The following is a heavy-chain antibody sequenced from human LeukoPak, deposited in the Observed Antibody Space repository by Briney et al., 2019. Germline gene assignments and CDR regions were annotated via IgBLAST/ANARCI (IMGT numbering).Heavy chain of an antibody. CDR2: ISVCGGIT. V-gene: IGHV3-23*01. CDR3: AKYLSAKGPPYGLDV. J-gene: IGHJ6*02. Sequence: PGGSLRLSCAASAFTFSSYAMQWVRQAPGKGLEWVSGISVCGGITYYAASLKRRFTISIDISKNTLYLQMTSLRAEDTARYYCAKYLSAKGPPYGLDVWGQGTTVTVSS. CDR1: AFTFSSYA.